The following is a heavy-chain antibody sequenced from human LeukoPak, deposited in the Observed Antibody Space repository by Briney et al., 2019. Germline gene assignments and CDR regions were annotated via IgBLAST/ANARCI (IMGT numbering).Heavy chain of an antibody. CDR1: GYTFTRYG. D-gene: IGHD3-22*01. V-gene: IGHV1-18*01. CDR3: ARQGSYYYDSSGYSAY. CDR2: ISGYNGNT. Sequence: ASVKVSCKASGYTFTRYGISWVRQAPGQGLEWMGSISGYNGNTNYAQKLQGRVTMTTDTSTSTAFMELRSLRSDDTAVYYCARQGSYYYDSSGYSAYWGQGTLVTVAS. J-gene: IGHJ4*02.